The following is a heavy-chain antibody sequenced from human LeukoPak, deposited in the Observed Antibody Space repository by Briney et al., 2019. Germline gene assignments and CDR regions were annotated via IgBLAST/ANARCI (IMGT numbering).Heavy chain of an antibody. CDR3: ARGHNSSSSGFYYYYMDV. D-gene: IGHD6-6*01. CDR2: IYYSGST. J-gene: IGHJ6*03. CDR1: GGSISSSNYY. Sequence: PSETLSLTCTVSGGSISSSNYYWGWIRQPPGKGLEWIGSIYYSGSTYYNPSLKSRVTISVDTSKNQFSLKLSSVTAADTAVYYCARGHNSSSSGFYYYYMDVWGRGTTVTVSS. V-gene: IGHV4-39*01.